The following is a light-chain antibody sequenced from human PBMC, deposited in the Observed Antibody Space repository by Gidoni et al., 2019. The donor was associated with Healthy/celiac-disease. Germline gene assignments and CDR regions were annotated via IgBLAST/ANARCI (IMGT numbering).Light chain of an antibody. CDR3: SSYTISSILV. J-gene: IGLJ2*01. CDR2: DVS. CDR1: SSDVGGYND. Sequence: QSALTQPAPVAGSPGQSITISCSGTSSDVGGYNDVSWYHQHPGKAPKLIIYDVSNRPSGVSNRFSGSKSGNPSSLTFSGLQAEDEADYYCSSYTISSILVFGGWTKLTVL. V-gene: IGLV2-14*01.